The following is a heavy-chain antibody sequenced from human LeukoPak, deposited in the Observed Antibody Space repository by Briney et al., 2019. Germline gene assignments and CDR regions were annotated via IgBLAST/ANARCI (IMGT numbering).Heavy chain of an antibody. V-gene: IGHV3-11*01. D-gene: IGHD2-2*01. CDR2: ISSSGSTI. CDR3: AREVPAASPSGWWFDP. Sequence: GGSLRLSCAASGFTFSDYYMSWIRQAPGKGLEWVSYISSSGSTIYYADSVKGRFTISRDNAKNSLYLQMNSLRAEDTAVYYCAREVPAASPSGWWFDPWGQGTLVTVSS. CDR1: GFTFSDYY. J-gene: IGHJ5*02.